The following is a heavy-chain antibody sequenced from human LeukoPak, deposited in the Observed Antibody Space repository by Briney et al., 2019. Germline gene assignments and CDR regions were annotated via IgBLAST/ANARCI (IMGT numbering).Heavy chain of an antibody. CDR3: ARGAPPQN. J-gene: IGHJ4*02. Sequence: SETLSLTCAVYGGSFSGYYWSWTRQPPGKGLEWIGEINHSGSTNYNPSLKSRVTISVDTSKNHFSLNLTSVTAADTAVYYCARGAPPQNWGQGALVTVSS. CDR2: INHSGST. V-gene: IGHV4-34*01. CDR1: GGSFSGYY.